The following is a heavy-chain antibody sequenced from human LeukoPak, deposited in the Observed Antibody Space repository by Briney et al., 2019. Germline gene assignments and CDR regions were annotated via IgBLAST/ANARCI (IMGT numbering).Heavy chain of an antibody. V-gene: IGHV1-69*04. Sequence: SVKVSCKASGGTFSSYAISWVRQAPGQGLEWMGRIIPIIDLVNYAQKFQGRVTITADNSTSTVYMELSSLRSEDTAVYYCARDPSVWFDPWGQGTLVTVSS. CDR3: ARDPSVWFDP. CDR1: GGTFSSYA. J-gene: IGHJ5*02. CDR2: IIPIIDLV.